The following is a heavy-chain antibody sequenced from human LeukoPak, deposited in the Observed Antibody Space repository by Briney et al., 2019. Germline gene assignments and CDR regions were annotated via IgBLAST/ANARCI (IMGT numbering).Heavy chain of an antibody. J-gene: IGHJ4*02. CDR1: GFTFDDYA. Sequence: HPGGSLRLSCIASGFTFDDYAMHWVRQAPGKGLEWVSGISWNSGSIGYADSVKGRFTLSRDNAKNSLYLQMSSLRAEDTAVYFCARDPGISADGTVGYFDYWGLGTLVTVSS. D-gene: IGHD6-13*01. V-gene: IGHV3-9*01. CDR2: ISWNSGSI. CDR3: ARDPGISADGTVGYFDY.